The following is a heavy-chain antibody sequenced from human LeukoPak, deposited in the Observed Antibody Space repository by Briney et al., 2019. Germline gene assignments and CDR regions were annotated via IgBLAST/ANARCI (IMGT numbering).Heavy chain of an antibody. CDR3: ARNSGYDFWTYFDY. Sequence: ASVKVSCKASGYTFTSYGISWMRQAPGQGLEWMGWISAYNGNTNYAQKLQGRVTMTTDTSTSTACMELRSLRSDDTAVYYCARNSGYDFWTYFDYWGQGTLVTVSS. CDR1: GYTFTSYG. D-gene: IGHD5-12*01. V-gene: IGHV1-18*01. J-gene: IGHJ4*02. CDR2: ISAYNGNT.